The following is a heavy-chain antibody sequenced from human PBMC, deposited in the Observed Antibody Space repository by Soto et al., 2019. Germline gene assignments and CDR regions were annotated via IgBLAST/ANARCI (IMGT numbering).Heavy chain of an antibody. V-gene: IGHV4-59*12. Sequence: QLQLQASGPGLVKPSETLSLTCTVSGGSIRSFHWGWIRQPPGKGLEWIGYIFEIGSTIYTPSLTSRVTISADTSKTQFFLKLNSLTAADTAVYYCAGDILSGSDRFDYLGQGTLVTVS. CDR1: GGSIRSFH. D-gene: IGHD1-26*01. J-gene: IGHJ4*02. CDR3: AGDILSGSDRFDY. CDR2: IFEIGST.